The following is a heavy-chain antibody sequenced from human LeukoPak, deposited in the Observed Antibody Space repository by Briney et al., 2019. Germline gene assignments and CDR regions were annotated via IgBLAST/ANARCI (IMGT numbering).Heavy chain of an antibody. CDR2: IWYDGSNK. V-gene: IGHV3-33*08. CDR3: ARDSRIAAAGTRETSFDY. CDR1: GFTFSSYW. D-gene: IGHD6-13*01. Sequence: PGGSLRLSCAASGFTFSSYWMSWVRQAPGKGLEWVAVIWYDGSNKYYADSVKGRFTISRDNSKNTLYLQMNSLRAEDTAVYYCARDSRIAAAGTRETSFDYWGQGTLVTVSS. J-gene: IGHJ4*02.